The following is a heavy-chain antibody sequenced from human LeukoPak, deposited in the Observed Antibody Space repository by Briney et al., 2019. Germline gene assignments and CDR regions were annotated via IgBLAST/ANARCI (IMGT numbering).Heavy chain of an antibody. V-gene: IGHV1-2*02. J-gene: IGHJ4*02. CDR1: GYTFTAYY. CDR2: INPNSGGT. D-gene: IGHD3-3*01. CDR3: ARTTDFWSGYSISYYFDY. Sequence: ASVKVSCKASGYTFTAYYMHWVRQAPGQGLEWMGWINPNSGGTNYAQKFQGRVTMTRDTSISTAYMELSRLRSDDTAVYYCARTTDFWSGYSISYYFDYWGQGTLVTVSS.